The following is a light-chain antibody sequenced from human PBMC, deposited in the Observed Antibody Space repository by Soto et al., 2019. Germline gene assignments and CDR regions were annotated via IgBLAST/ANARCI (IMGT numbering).Light chain of an antibody. CDR1: QSISIW. CDR3: QQYDNYWT. V-gene: IGKV1-5*03. Sequence: DIPMTQSPSTLSASAGDRVTITCRASQSISIWLAWYQQKPGRAPKLLIYQASTLHSGVPSRFSGSGSGTVFTLTISSLQPDDFATYYCQQYDNYWTFGQGTRVEIK. CDR2: QAS. J-gene: IGKJ1*01.